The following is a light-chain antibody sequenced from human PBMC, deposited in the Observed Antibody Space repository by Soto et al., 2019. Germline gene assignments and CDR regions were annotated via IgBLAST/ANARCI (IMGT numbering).Light chain of an antibody. V-gene: IGKV1-5*03. CDR2: KAS. CDR1: QSISSW. CDR3: QQFNNYRLT. J-gene: IGKJ4*01. Sequence: DIPMTQSPSTLSASVGDRVTIXXRASQSISSWLAWYQQKPGKAPKLXIYKASSLESGVPSRFSGSGSGTDFTLTISSLQPEDFATYYCQQFNNYRLTFGGGTKVDIK.